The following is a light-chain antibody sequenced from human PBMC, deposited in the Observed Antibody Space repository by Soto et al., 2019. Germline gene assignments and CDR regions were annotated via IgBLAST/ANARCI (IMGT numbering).Light chain of an antibody. CDR1: QSIGSF. CDR3: QQYDSYPWT. Sequence: DIQMTQSPSTLSASVGDRVTITCRASQSIGSFLAWYQQKPGRAPKLLIYAASSLESGVPSRFSGSGSGTEFTLTISSLQPDDFATYYCQQYDSYPWTFGQGTKVEIE. J-gene: IGKJ1*01. V-gene: IGKV1-5*01. CDR2: AAS.